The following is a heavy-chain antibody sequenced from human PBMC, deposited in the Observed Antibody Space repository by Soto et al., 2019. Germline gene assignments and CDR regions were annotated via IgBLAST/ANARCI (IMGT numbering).Heavy chain of an antibody. J-gene: IGHJ4*02. V-gene: IGHV3-23*01. CDR3: AGDYYDSSGYGIDD. Sequence: GGSLRLSCAASGFTFSSYAMSWVRQAPGKGLEWVSAISGSGGSTYYADSVKGRFTISRDNSKNTLYLQMNSLRAEDTAVYYCAGDYYDSSGYGIDDWGQGTLVTVSS. CDR1: GFTFSSYA. D-gene: IGHD3-22*01. CDR2: ISGSGGST.